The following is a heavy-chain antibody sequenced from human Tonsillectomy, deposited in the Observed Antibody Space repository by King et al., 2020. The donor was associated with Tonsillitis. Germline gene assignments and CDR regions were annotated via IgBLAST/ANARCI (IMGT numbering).Heavy chain of an antibody. CDR2: IYYSGST. V-gene: IGHV4-39*01. CDR1: GGSISSSSYY. Sequence: LQLQESGPGLVKPSETLSLTCTVSGGSISSSSYYWGWIRQPPGKGLEWIGSIYYSGSTYYNPSLKSRLTISVDTSTNQCSLRLSSVTAADTAVYYCARLPSSGSDYTPQPGEYFQHWGQGTLVTVSS. J-gene: IGHJ1*01. CDR3: ARLPSSGSDYTPQPGEYFQH. D-gene: IGHD3-10*01.